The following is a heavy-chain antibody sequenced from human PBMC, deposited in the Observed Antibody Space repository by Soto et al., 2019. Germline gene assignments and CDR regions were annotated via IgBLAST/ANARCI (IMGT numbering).Heavy chain of an antibody. Sequence: ASVKVSCKASGGTFSSYAISWVRQAPGQGLEWMGGIIPIFGTANYAQKFQGRVTITADESTSTAYMELNSLKTEDTAVYYCTTRIYHYDSSGPTGYYYGMDVWGQGTTVTVSS. CDR3: TTRIYHYDSSGPTGYYYGMDV. V-gene: IGHV1-69*13. CDR2: IIPIFGTA. J-gene: IGHJ6*02. D-gene: IGHD3-22*01. CDR1: GGTFSSYA.